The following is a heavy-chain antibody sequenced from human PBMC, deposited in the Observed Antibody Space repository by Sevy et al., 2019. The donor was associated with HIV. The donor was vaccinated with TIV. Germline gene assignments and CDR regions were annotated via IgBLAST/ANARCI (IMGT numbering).Heavy chain of an antibody. J-gene: IGHJ6*03. CDR1: GYSFTSYW. CDR3: ARLDSSGWYPSYYYYYMDV. Sequence: GESLKISCKGSGYSFTSYWIGWVRQMPGKGLEWMGFIYPGDSDTRYSPSFQGQVTISADKSISTAYLQWSSLKASDTAMYYCARLDSSGWYPSYYYYYMDVWGKGTTVTVSS. CDR2: IYPGDSDT. V-gene: IGHV5-51*01. D-gene: IGHD6-19*01.